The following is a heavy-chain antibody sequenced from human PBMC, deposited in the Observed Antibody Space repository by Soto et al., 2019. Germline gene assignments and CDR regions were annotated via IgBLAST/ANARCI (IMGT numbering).Heavy chain of an antibody. CDR3: TRGGAARPDY. V-gene: IGHV3-48*04. D-gene: IGHD2-15*01. Sequence: DVVLVNSGGGFVRPGESLRLSCGASGFRFTSFDMNWVRQGPGKGLEWLSYISGLSATTYYADSVRGRFTVSRDNDMNLVFLQLNNLRGDDTAVYYCTRGGAARPDYWGQGSRVVVSS. J-gene: IGHJ4*02. CDR1: GFRFTSFD. CDR2: ISGLSATT.